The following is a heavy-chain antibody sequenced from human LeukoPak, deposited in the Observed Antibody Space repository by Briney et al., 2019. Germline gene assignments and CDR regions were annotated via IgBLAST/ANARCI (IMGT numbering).Heavy chain of an antibody. CDR2: INPNSGGT. V-gene: IGHV1-2*02. Sequence: ASVKVSCKASGYTFTGYYMHWVRQAPGQGLEWMGWINPNSGGTNYAQKFQGRVTMTRDTSISTAYMELSRLRSDDTAVYYCARDGSVDTAMVYFDYWGQGTLVTVSS. D-gene: IGHD5-18*01. CDR3: ARDGSVDTAMVYFDY. CDR1: GYTFTGYY. J-gene: IGHJ4*02.